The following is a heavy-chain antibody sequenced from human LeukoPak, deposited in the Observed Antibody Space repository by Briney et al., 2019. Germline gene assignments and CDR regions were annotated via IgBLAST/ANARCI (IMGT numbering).Heavy chain of an antibody. CDR3: TRDKVPYSSGWYVFDY. CDR1: GFTFDDYG. Sequence: GGSLRLSCAASGFTFDDYGMSWVRQAPGKGLEWVGFIRSKAHGGTTEYAASVKGRFTISRDDSKSIAYLQMNSLKTEDTAVYYCTRDKVPYSSGWYVFDYWGQGTLVTVSS. J-gene: IGHJ4*02. CDR2: IRSKAHGGTT. V-gene: IGHV3-49*04. D-gene: IGHD6-19*01.